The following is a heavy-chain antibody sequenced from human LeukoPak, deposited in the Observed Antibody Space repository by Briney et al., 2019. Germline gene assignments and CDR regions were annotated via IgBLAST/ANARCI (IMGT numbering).Heavy chain of an antibody. Sequence: AGSLRLSCAASGFTFSSYAMHWVRQAPGKGLEWVAVISYDGSNKYYADSVKGRFTISRDNSKNTLYLQMNSLRAEDTAVYYCAREGIAVAGTFHYYGMDVWGQGTTVTVSS. D-gene: IGHD6-19*01. CDR3: AREGIAVAGTFHYYGMDV. CDR2: ISYDGSNK. V-gene: IGHV3-30-3*01. CDR1: GFTFSSYA. J-gene: IGHJ6*02.